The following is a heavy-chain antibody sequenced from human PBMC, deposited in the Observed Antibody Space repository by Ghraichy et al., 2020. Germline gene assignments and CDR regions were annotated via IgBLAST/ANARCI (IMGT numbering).Heavy chain of an antibody. V-gene: IGHV3-30*18. CDR3: AKVRYQWELLGALDY. D-gene: IGHD1-26*01. CDR1: GFTFSNYG. Sequence: GGSLRLSCAASGFTFSNYGMHWVRQAPGKGLEWVAFIAYDGSNKYYADSLKGRFTISRDNSKNTLYLQMNSLRTKDTALYYCAKVRYQWELLGALDYWGQGTLVTVSS. J-gene: IGHJ4*02. CDR2: IAYDGSNK.